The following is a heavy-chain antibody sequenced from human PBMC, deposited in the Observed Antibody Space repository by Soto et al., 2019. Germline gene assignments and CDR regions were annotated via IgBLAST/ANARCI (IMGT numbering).Heavy chain of an antibody. Sequence: GDALKISCQHSGNMFTTHWSFFVRQMHGKGLEWMGLIYPGDYHVRYGPSFQGQVTISIDRSTTTAYLQWSSLKASDTAIYYCARLPYSSSFSLYWGPGTMLNVSS. CDR3: ARLPYSSSFSLY. V-gene: IGHV5-51*01. J-gene: IGHJ4*02. CDR1: GNMFTTHW. D-gene: IGHD6-6*01. CDR2: IYPGDYHV.